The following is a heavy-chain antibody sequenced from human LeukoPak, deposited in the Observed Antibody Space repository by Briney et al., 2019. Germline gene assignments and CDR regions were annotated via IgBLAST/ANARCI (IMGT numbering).Heavy chain of an antibody. CDR2: IIPIFGTA. CDR1: GGTFSSYA. D-gene: IGHD3-9*01. CDR3: ARNPYDILTGYGYYFDY. Sequence: SVKVSCKASGGTFSSYAISWVRQAPGQGLEWMGRIIPIFGTANYAQKFQGRVTITTDESTSTAYMERSSLRSEDTAVYHCARNPYDILTGYGYYFDYWGQGTLVTVSS. J-gene: IGHJ4*02. V-gene: IGHV1-69*05.